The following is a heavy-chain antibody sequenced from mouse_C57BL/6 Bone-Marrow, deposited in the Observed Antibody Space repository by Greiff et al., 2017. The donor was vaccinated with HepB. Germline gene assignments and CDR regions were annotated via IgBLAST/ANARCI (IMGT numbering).Heavy chain of an antibody. Sequence: QVQLQQSGTELVKPGASVKLSCKASGYTFTSYWMHWVKQRPGQGLEWIGNINPSNGGTNYNEKFKSKATLTVDKSSSTAYMQLSSLTSEDSAVYYCARSAYGSSYVFAYWGQGTLVTVSA. V-gene: IGHV1-53*01. J-gene: IGHJ3*01. D-gene: IGHD1-1*01. CDR2: INPSNGGT. CDR1: GYTFTSYW. CDR3: ARSAYGSSYVFAY.